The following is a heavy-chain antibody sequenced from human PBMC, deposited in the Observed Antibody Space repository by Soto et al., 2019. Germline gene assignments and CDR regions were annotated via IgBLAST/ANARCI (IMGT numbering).Heavy chain of an antibody. CDR3: AKQGGKYGIRSFDP. CDR1: GASITTYY. D-gene: IGHD1-1*01. V-gene: IGHV4-59*08. J-gene: IGHJ5*02. CDR2: ISYSGST. Sequence: PSETLSLTCTVSGASITTYYWSWIRQPPGKGLEWIGYISYSGSTDYNPSLKSRVTISFDASKNQFSPGLTSVTAAYTAVYYCAKQGGKYGIRSFDPWGQGTLVTVSS.